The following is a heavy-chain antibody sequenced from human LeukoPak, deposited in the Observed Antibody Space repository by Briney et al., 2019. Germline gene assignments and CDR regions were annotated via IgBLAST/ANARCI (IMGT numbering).Heavy chain of an antibody. Sequence: GGSLKLSCAASGFTFSGSAMHWVRQASGKXLEWVGRIRSKANSXATAYAASVKGRFTISRDDSKNTAYLQMNSLKTEDTAVYYCTRHVSMDYGDYVDPMDGTDVWGQGTTVTVSS. CDR2: IRSKANSXAT. V-gene: IGHV3-73*01. J-gene: IGHJ6*02. D-gene: IGHD4-17*01. CDR3: TRHVSMDYGDYVDPMDGTDV. CDR1: GFTFSGSA.